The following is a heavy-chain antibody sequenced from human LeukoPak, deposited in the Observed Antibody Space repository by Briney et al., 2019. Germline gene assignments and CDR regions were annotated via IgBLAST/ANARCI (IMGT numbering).Heavy chain of an antibody. J-gene: IGHJ4*02. D-gene: IGHD6-19*01. CDR2: ISSSSSYI. CDR1: GFTFSSYS. V-gene: IGHV3-21*04. CDR3: XRXLPXXVAGPSXFXY. Sequence: GGSLRLSCAASGFTFSSYSMNWVRQAPGKGLEWVSSISSSSSYIYYVDSVKGRFTISRDNAKNSLYLEMNSRRDEDTGGYYLXRXLPXXVAGPSXFXYCGQGTXVTVS.